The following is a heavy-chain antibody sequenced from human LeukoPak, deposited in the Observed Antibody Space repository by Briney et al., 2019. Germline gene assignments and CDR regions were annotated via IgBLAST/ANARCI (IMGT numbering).Heavy chain of an antibody. CDR1: GGSFSGYY. J-gene: IGHJ6*02. V-gene: IGHV4-34*01. D-gene: IGHD3-16*02. CDR2: INHSGST. Sequence: NPTETLSLTCAVYGGSFSGYYWSWIRQPPGKGLEWIGEINHSGSTNYNPSLKSRVTISVDTSKNQFSLKLSSVTAADTAVYYCARGRNPDILRLGELSLYGPNYGMDVWGQGTTVTVSS. CDR3: ARGRNPDILRLGELSLYGPNYGMDV.